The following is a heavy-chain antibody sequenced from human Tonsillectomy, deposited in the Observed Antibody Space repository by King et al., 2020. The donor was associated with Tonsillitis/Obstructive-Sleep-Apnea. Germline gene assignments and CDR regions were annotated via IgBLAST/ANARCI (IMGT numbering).Heavy chain of an antibody. CDR3: ARGDIVVVTAIGRFYFDY. V-gene: IGHV4-34*01. D-gene: IGHD2-21*02. CDR1: GGSFSAYY. J-gene: IGHJ4*02. Sequence: VQLQQWGAGLLKPSETLSLTCAVYGGSFSAYYWTWIRQPPGKGLEWIGEINHSGSTNYNPSLKSRVTVSVDTPKNQFSLKLSSVTAADTAVYYCARGDIVVVTAIGRFYFDYWGQGTLVTVSS. CDR2: INHSGST.